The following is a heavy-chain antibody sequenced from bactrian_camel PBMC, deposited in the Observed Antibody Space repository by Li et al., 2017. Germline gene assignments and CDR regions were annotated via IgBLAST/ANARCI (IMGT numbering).Heavy chain of an antibody. Sequence: HVQLVESGGGSVQAGGSLRLSCAASGYTYRVTCMGWFRQAPGKEREGVAAITTGGGRTYYADSVKGRFTISQDKAKNTVYLQMNILTPEDTAMYYCAARRDPYTGCKLVVADFRYWGRGPRSPSP. CDR1: GYTYRVTC. CDR2: ITTGGGRT. V-gene: IGHV3S54*01. J-gene: IGHJ4*01. D-gene: IGHD2*01.